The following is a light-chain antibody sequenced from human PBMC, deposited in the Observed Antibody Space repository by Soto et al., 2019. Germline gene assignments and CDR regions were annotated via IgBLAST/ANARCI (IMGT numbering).Light chain of an antibody. CDR3: SSYGASSTL. V-gene: IGLV2-14*03. Sequence: QSALTQPASLSGSPGQSITISCTGTSSDIGSSNYVSWYQQHPGKAPTLMIFDVSYRPSGISDRFSGSKSGNTASLTISGLQPEDEADYYCSSYGASSTLFGGGTKLTVL. CDR1: SSDIGSSNY. J-gene: IGLJ3*02. CDR2: DVS.